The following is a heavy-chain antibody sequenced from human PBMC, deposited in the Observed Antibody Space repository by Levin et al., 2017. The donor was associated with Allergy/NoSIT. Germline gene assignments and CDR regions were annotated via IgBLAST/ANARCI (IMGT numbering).Heavy chain of an antibody. CDR2: ISGSGGST. V-gene: IGHV3-23*01. CDR3: AKAVRALTYYFDY. D-gene: IGHD3-3*02. J-gene: IGHJ4*02. CDR1: GFTFSSYA. Sequence: HGESLKISCAASGFTFSSYAMSWVRQAPGKGLEWVSAISGSGGSTYYADSVKGRFTISRDNSKNTLYLQMNSLRAEDTAVYYCAKAVRALTYYFDYWGQGTLVTVSS.